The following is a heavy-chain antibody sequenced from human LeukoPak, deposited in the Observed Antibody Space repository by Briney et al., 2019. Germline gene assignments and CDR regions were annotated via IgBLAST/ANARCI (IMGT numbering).Heavy chain of an antibody. CDR1: GGSISSYY. Sequence: SETLSLTCTVSGGSISSYYWSWIRQPPGKGLEWIGYIYNSGSTNYNPSLRSRVTISVDTSKNQFSLRLSSVTAADTAVYFCAPRGDIEHSYGYGKWFDPWGQGTRVTVSS. CDR3: APRGDIEHSYGYGKWFDP. CDR2: IYNSGST. V-gene: IGHV4-59*12. J-gene: IGHJ5*02. D-gene: IGHD5-18*01.